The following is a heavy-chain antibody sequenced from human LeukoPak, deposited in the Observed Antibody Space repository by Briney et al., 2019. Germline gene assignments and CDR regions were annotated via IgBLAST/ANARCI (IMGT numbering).Heavy chain of an antibody. V-gene: IGHV3-21*01. CDR2: ITSGSSYR. D-gene: IGHD1-26*01. Sequence: GGSLRLSCAASGFTFSNAWMSWVRQAPGKGLEWVSSITSGSSYRFYADSAKGRFTISRDNAKNSLYLQMNSLRAEDTAVYYCARDPYSGSYGNYYYYFMDVWGKGTTVTISS. CDR1: GFTFSNAW. J-gene: IGHJ6*03. CDR3: ARDPYSGSYGNYYYYFMDV.